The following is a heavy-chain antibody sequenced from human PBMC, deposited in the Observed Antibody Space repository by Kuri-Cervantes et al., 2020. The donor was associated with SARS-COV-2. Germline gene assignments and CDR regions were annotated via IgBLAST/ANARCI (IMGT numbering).Heavy chain of an antibody. CDR2: ISYDGSNK. Sequence: GESLKISCAASGFTFSGHWIHWVRQAPGKGLEWVAVISYDGSNKYYADSVKGRFTISRDNSKNTLYLQMNSLRAEDTAVYYCARDSDYDSSGLHDYWGQGTLATVSS. D-gene: IGHD3-22*01. CDR1: GFTFSGHW. CDR3: ARDSDYDSSGLHDY. V-gene: IGHV3-30-3*01. J-gene: IGHJ4*02.